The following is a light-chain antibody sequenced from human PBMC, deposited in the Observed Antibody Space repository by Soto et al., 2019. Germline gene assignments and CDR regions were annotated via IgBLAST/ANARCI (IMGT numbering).Light chain of an antibody. CDR1: SSIFRSNT. CDR3: STWDGSLNGWV. V-gene: IGLV1-44*01. Sequence: QSVLNQPPSASGTPGQRVSISCSGSSSIFRSNTINWYQRLPGTAPKLLIYTDNQRPSGVPDRFSGSRSGTSASLAISGPQSEDEADYYCSTWDGSLNGWVFGGGTKLTVL. CDR2: TDN. J-gene: IGLJ3*02.